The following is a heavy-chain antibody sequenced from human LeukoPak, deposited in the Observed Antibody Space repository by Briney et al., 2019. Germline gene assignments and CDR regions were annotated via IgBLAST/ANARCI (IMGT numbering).Heavy chain of an antibody. Sequence: GGSLSLSCGASGFTYSIYWMHCVRRATGKGRVWVSHNNSDESSTSYADSVKGRHTISRDNAKNTLYLHMNSLRAKDTAVYYCTRGPINFTYYDFWSGYLDPYYFDYWGQGTLVTVSS. J-gene: IGHJ4*02. V-gene: IGHV3-74*01. D-gene: IGHD3-3*01. CDR2: NNSDESST. CDR3: TRGPINFTYYDFWSGYLDPYYFDY. CDR1: GFTYSIYW.